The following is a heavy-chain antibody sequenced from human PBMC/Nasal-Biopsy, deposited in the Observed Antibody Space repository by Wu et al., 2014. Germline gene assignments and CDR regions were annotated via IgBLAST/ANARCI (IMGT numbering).Heavy chain of an antibody. V-gene: IGHV3-30*18. CDR2: YHMMKSNK. Sequence: LRLSCAASGFTFSSYGMHLGPPGSRPRGWSGWQLYHMMKSNKYYVDSVKGRFTISRDNSKNTLYLQMNSLRAEDTAVYYCAKARRLLVAVADTDYWGQGTLVTVSS. J-gene: IGHJ4*02. CDR3: AKARRLLVAVADTDY. CDR1: GFTFSSYG. D-gene: IGHD6-19*01.